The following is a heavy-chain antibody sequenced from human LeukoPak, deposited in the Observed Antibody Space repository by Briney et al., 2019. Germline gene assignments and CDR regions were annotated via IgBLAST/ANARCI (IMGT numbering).Heavy chain of an antibody. J-gene: IGHJ4*02. CDR2: IYYSGST. CDR1: GGSISSYY. CDR3: ARHTNYYDSSGYSYYFDY. V-gene: IGHV4-59*08. Sequence: NPSETLSLTCTVSGGSISSYYWSWIRQPPGKGLEWIGYIYYSGSTNYNPSLKSRVTISVDTSKNQFSLKLSSVTAADTAVYYCARHTNYYDSSGYSYYFDYWGQGTLVTVSS. D-gene: IGHD3-22*01.